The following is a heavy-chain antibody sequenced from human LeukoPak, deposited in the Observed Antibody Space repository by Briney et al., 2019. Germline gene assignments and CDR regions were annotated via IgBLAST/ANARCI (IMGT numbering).Heavy chain of an antibody. V-gene: IGHV4-31*03. CDR2: IYYSGST. Sequence: PSETLSLTCTVSGGSISSGDYYWTWIRQHPGKGLEWIGYIYYSGSTYYNPSLKSRVTISVDTSKNQFSLKLSSVTAADTAVYYCARDLSGDSSEPLGYFDFWGQGTLVTVSS. D-gene: IGHD3-22*01. CDR3: ARDLSGDSSEPLGYFDF. CDR1: GGSISSGDYY. J-gene: IGHJ4*02.